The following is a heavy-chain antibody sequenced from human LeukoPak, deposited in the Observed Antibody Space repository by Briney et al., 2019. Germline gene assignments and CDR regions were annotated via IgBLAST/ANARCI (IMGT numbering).Heavy chain of an antibody. V-gene: IGHV3-23*01. CDR3: AKDPYDFWSGYFWRWFDP. CDR1: GFTFSSYA. D-gene: IGHD3-3*01. CDR2: ISGSGGST. J-gene: IGHJ5*02. Sequence: PGGSLRLSCAASGFTFSSYAMSWVRQAPGKGLEWVSAISGSGGSTYYADSVKGRFAISRDNSKNTLYLQMNSQRAEDTAVYYCAKDPYDFWSGYFWRWFDPWGQGTLVTVFS.